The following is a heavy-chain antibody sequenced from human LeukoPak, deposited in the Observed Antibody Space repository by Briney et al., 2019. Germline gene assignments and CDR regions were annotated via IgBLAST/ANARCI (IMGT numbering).Heavy chain of an antibody. V-gene: IGHV1-46*01. CDR3: ARGLGSESYYGS. Sequence: ASVKVSCKASGDTFTSYYIHWVRQAPGQGLEWVGIINPSGGSPTYAQKFQGRLTMTRDTSTSTVYMELSSLRSEDTAVYYCARGLGSESYYGSWGQGTLVTVSS. D-gene: IGHD3-10*01. CDR2: INPSGGSP. CDR1: GDTFTSYY. J-gene: IGHJ5*02.